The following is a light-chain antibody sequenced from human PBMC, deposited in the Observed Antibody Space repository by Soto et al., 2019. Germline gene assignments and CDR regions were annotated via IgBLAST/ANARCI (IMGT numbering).Light chain of an antibody. CDR2: AAS. CDR3: QQANSFPYS. J-gene: IGKJ2*03. CDR1: QGVSNC. Sequence: DIPMTQSPSSVSASVGDRVTITCRASQGVSNCLAWYQQKPGKAPTLLIYAASTLRSGVPSRFRGSGSGTDFSFTISSLQPEDFATYYGQQANSFPYSFGQGTKLEIK. V-gene: IGKV1-12*01.